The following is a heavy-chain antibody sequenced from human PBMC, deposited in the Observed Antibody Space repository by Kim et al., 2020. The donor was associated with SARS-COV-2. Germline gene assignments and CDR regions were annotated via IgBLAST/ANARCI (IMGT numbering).Heavy chain of an antibody. CDR3: ARGRDGDYFDY. Sequence: GGSLRLSCAASGFTFSTYTIHWVRQAPGKGLEWVAVVSYDGGNKYYADSVKGRFTISRDNSKNTLSLQMNSLRAEDTAVYYCARGRDGDYFDYWGQGTLVTVSS. CDR1: GFTFSTYT. D-gene: IGHD4-17*01. V-gene: IGHV3-30*04. CDR2: VSYDGGNK. J-gene: IGHJ4*02.